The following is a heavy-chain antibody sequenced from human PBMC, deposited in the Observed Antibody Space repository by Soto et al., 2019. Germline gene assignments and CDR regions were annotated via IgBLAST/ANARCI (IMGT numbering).Heavy chain of an antibody. J-gene: IGHJ4*02. CDR2: ISGSGGST. CDR1: GFTFSTYG. CDR3: AKRNYDSSGYTFFDY. V-gene: IGHV3-23*04. D-gene: IGHD3-22*01. Sequence: VQLVESGGDVVQPGRSLRLSCVASGFTFSTYGMHWVRQAPGKGLEWVAAISGSGGSTYYADSVKGRFTISRDNSKNTLYQQMNSLRAEDTAVYYCAKRNYDSSGYTFFDYWGQGTLVTVSS.